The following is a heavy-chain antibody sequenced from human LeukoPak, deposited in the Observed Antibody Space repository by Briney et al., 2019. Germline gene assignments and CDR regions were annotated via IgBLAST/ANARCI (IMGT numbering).Heavy chain of an antibody. CDR3: ARPYYYDSSGYYYFDY. CDR1: GYTFTRYG. V-gene: IGHV1-18*01. J-gene: IGHJ4*02. Sequence: ASVTVSCKSSGYTFTRYGISWVRPAPGQGLAWMGWISAYYGNTNYAQKLQGRVTMTTDTSTSTAYMELRSLRSDDTAVYYCARPYYYDSSGYYYFDYWGQGTLVTVS. CDR2: ISAYYGNT. D-gene: IGHD3-22*01.